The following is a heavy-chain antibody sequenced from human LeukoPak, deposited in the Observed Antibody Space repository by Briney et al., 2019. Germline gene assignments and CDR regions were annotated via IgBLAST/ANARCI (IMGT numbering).Heavy chain of an antibody. CDR3: VRGSSGLLLDFDY. CDR2: ISSNGGST. V-gene: IGHV3-64*01. J-gene: IGHJ4*02. Sequence: GGSLRLSCAASGFTFSSYAMHWVRQAPGKGLEYVSAISSNGGSTYYANSVKGRFTISRDNSKNTLYLQMGSMRAEDMAVYYCVRGSSGLLLDFDYWGQGTLATVSS. D-gene: IGHD3-22*01. CDR1: GFTFSSYA.